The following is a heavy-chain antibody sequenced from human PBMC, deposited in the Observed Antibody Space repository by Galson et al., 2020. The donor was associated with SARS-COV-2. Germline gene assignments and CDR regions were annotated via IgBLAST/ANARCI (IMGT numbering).Heavy chain of an antibody. V-gene: IGHV3-53*05. CDR1: GFSVSQKY. Sequence: GESLKISCAASGFSVSQKYMSWVRQAPGRGLEWVSVIFVTGSTMYIDSVRGRFTISRDSSKNTLYLQMNSLRAEDTAVYYCVRDDGVAPYDYWGQGTLVTVA. J-gene: IGHJ4*02. CDR3: VRDDGVAPYDY. CDR2: IFVTGST. D-gene: IGHD3-3*01.